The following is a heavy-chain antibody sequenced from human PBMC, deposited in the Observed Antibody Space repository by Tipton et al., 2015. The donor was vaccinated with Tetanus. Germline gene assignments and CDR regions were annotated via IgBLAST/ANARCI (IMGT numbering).Heavy chain of an antibody. Sequence: SLRLSCAASGFTFSSYNMNWVRQAPGKGLEWLAYISSRSNVKYYATSMKGRVTLSRDNAENSLYLHMSDLRAEDAAVYPCVRVTRLWFGESFDLWGPGSLVTVSS. J-gene: IGHJ4*02. CDR1: GFTFSSYN. D-gene: IGHD3-10*01. CDR3: VRVTRLWFGESFDL. V-gene: IGHV3-48*04. CDR2: ISSRSNVK.